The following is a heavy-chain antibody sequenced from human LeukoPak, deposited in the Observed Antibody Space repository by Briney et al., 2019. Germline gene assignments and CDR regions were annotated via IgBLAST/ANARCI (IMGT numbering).Heavy chain of an antibody. CDR1: GGSISSYY. CDR2: IYYSGST. J-gene: IGHJ4*02. V-gene: IGHV4-59*04. D-gene: IGHD3-3*01. Sequence: SETLSLTCTVSGGSISSYYWSWIRQPPGKGLEWIGYIYYSGSTYYNPSLKSRVTISVDTSKNQFSLKLSSVTAADTAVYYCATYDFWSGYMSPSYYFDYWGQGTLVTVSS. CDR3: ATYDFWSGYMSPSYYFDY.